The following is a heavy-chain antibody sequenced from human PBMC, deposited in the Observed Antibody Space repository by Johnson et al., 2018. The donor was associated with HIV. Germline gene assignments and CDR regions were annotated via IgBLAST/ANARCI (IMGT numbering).Heavy chain of an antibody. D-gene: IGHD1-14*01. CDR2: ISYDGSKK. CDR1: GFTFSNYT. V-gene: IGHV3-30*04. CDR3: TTWDAGRGAFDI. J-gene: IGHJ3*02. Sequence: QVQLVESGGGVVQPGRSLRLSCAASGFTFSNYTLHWVRQAPGKGLEWVAVISYDGSKKYSADSVKGRFSISRDDSKNTLSLQMNSLKIEDTGVYYCTTWDAGRGAFDIWGQGTMVTVSS.